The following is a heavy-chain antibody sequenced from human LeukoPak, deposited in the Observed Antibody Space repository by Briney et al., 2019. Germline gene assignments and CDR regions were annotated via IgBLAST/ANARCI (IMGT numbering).Heavy chain of an antibody. CDR1: GLSLNYDW. CDR3: ARERYCSSSSCPGALDI. CDR2: KSKTDGETT. D-gene: IGHD2-2*01. J-gene: IGHJ3*02. Sequence: GGSLRLSCVASGLSLNYDWMSWVRQAPGKGLEWVGRKSKTDGETTGYAAPVKGRFTISRDDSKNTLYLQMNSLETEDTAVYHCARERYCSSSSCPGALDIWGQGTEVTVSS. V-gene: IGHV3-15*05.